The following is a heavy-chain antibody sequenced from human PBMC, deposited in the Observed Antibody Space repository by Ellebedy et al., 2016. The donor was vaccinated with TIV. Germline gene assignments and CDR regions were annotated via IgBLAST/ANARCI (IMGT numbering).Heavy chain of an antibody. D-gene: IGHD2-15*01. J-gene: IGHJ4*02. CDR1: GFTFDDYA. V-gene: IGHV3-9*01. Sequence: GGSLRLXXAASGFTFDDYAMHWVRQAPGKGLEWVSGISWNSGSIGYADSVKGRFTISRDNAKNSLYLQMNSLRAEDTALYYCAKDSYSPLLVTAYYFDYWGQGTLVTVSS. CDR3: AKDSYSPLLVTAYYFDY. CDR2: ISWNSGSI.